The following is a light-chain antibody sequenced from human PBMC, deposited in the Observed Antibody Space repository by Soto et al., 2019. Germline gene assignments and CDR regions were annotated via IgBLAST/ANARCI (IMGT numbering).Light chain of an antibody. CDR3: AAWDDSLNVV. V-gene: IGLV1-44*01. J-gene: IGLJ2*01. Sequence: QSVLTQPPSASGTPGQRVTISCSGSSSNIGSHTVNWYQQVPGTAPKLLIYSNNQWPSGVPDRFSGSKSGTSASLAISGLQSEDEADYYCAAWDDSLNVVFGGGTNFTVL. CDR2: SNN. CDR1: SSNIGSHT.